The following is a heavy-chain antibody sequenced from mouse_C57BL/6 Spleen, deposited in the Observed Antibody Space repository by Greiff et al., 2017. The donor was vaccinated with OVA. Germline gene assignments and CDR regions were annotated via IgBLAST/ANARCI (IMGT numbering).Heavy chain of an antibody. Sequence: QVQLQQSGAELVRPGASVTLSCKASGYTFTDYEMHWVKQTPVHGLEWIGAIDPETGGTAYNQKFKGKAILTADKSSSTAYMELRSLTSEDAAVYYCTRGYYGSRRSWFAYWGQGTLVTVSA. D-gene: IGHD1-1*01. CDR2: IDPETGGT. J-gene: IGHJ3*01. CDR1: GYTFTDYE. V-gene: IGHV1-15*01. CDR3: TRGYYGSRRSWFAY.